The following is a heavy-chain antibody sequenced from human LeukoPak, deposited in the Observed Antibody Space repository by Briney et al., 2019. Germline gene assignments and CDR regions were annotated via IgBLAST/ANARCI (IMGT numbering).Heavy chain of an antibody. Sequence: ASVKVSCKASGYTFTSYGISWVRQAPGQGLEWMGWISAYNGNTNYAQKLQGSVTITTDTSTSTAYMELRSLRSDDTAVYYCARSPQTTLRFLEWPDWYFDLWGRGTLVTVSS. D-gene: IGHD3-3*01. CDR2: ISAYNGNT. J-gene: IGHJ2*01. CDR3: ARSPQTTLRFLEWPDWYFDL. CDR1: GYTFTSYG. V-gene: IGHV1-18*01.